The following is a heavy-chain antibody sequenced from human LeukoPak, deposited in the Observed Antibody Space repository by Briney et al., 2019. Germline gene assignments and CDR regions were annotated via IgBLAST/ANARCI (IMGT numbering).Heavy chain of an antibody. D-gene: IGHD6-19*01. CDR3: ASLYSSGWEVGDY. J-gene: IGHJ4*02. Sequence: SSETLSLTCTVSGGSISGSYWSWIRQPPGKGLEWIGYVYYTGTTKYNPSLQSRLTISVDTSKNQFSLKLDSVTAADTAVYYCASLYSSGWEVGDYWGQGTLVTVSS. CDR1: GGSISGSY. CDR2: VYYTGTT. V-gene: IGHV4-59*01.